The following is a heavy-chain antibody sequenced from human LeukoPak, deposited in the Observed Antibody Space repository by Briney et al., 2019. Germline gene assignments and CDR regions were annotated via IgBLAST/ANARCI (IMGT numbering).Heavy chain of an antibody. CDR3: ARGAAMVLDY. CDR1: GFTFSSFA. Sequence: GGSLRLSCAASGFTFSSFAMSWVRQAPGEGLEWVSAMSGSGGMTYSADSVKGRFTISRDNSEDTLYLQMNSLRVEDTATYYCARGAAMVLDYWGQGTLVTVSS. CDR2: MSGSGGMT. D-gene: IGHD5-18*01. V-gene: IGHV3-23*01. J-gene: IGHJ4*02.